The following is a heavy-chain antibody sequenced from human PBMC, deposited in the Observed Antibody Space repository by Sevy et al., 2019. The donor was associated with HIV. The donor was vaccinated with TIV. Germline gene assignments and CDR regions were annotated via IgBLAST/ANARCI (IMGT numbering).Heavy chain of an antibody. CDR3: ATHAGIAAAGRVFDY. D-gene: IGHD6-13*01. CDR1: GFTFSDHY. Sequence: GGSLRLSCVASGFTFSDHYMEWVRQAPGKGLEWVGRTRNKADGYTTEYAASVKGRFTSSRDESKNSRYVQMNSLKAEDTAVYYCATHAGIAAAGRVFDYWGQGTLVTVSS. J-gene: IGHJ4*02. CDR2: TRNKADGYTT. V-gene: IGHV3-72*01.